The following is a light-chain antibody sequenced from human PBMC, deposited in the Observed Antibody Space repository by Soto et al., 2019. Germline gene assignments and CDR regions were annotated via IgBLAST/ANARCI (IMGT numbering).Light chain of an antibody. V-gene: IGLV2-8*01. Sequence: QSALTQPPSASGSPGQSVTISCTGTSSDVGGYNYVSWYQQHPDKAPKLLIYEVNKRPSGVPDRFSGSKSGNTASLTVSGLQAEDEADYFCSSYAGSNNQVFGTGTKLTVL. CDR1: SSDVGGYNY. CDR3: SSYAGSNNQV. CDR2: EVN. J-gene: IGLJ1*01.